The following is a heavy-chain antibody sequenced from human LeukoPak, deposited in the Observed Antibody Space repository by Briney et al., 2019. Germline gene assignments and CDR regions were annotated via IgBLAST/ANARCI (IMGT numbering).Heavy chain of an antibody. CDR3: ARGRHGYYYYMDV. CDR1: GGSFSGYY. J-gene: IGHJ6*03. V-gene: IGHV4-34*01. Sequence: PSETLSLTCAVCGGSFSGYYWSWIRQPPGKGLEWIGEINHSGSTNYNPSLKSRVTISVDTSKNQFSLKLSSVTAADTAVYYCARGRHGYYYYMDVWGKGTTVTVSS. CDR2: INHSGST.